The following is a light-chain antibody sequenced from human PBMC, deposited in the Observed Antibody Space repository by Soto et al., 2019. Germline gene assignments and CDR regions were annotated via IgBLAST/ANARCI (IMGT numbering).Light chain of an antibody. CDR3: QQRSNWPLIT. CDR2: DAS. J-gene: IGKJ5*01. V-gene: IGKV1-5*01. CDR1: QSISSW. Sequence: DIQLPQATSTLSASDEYRVTITCRASQSISSWLAWYQQKPGKAPKLLIYDASSLESGVPSRFRGSGSGTEFTLTISSLEPEDFAVYYCQQRSNWPLITFGQGTRLEI.